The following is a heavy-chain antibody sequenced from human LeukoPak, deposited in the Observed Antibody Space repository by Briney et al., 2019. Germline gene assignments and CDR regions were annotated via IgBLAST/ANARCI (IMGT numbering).Heavy chain of an antibody. CDR1: GGSISSYY. V-gene: IGHV4-59*12. D-gene: IGHD3-16*01. Sequence: SGTLSLTCTVSGGSISSYYWSWIRQPPGKGLEWIGHIHYTGSTNYNPSLKSRVTISLDTSKNQFSLHLSTVTAADTAVYSCARAGRGGFDFDYWGQGALVTVSS. J-gene: IGHJ4*02. CDR2: IHYTGST. CDR3: ARAGRGGFDFDY.